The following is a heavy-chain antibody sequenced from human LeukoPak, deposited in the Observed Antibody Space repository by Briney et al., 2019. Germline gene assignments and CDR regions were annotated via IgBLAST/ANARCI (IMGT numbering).Heavy chain of an antibody. J-gene: IGHJ6*04. D-gene: IGHD6-13*01. Sequence: GGSLRLSCAASGFTFSSYWMSWVRQAPGKGLEWVANIKQDGSEEYYVDSVKGRFTISRDNAKNSLYLQMNSLRAEDTAVYYCARVGAAAGTLYYYYGMDVWGKGTTVTVSS. CDR3: ARVGAAAGTLYYYYGMDV. CDR2: IKQDGSEE. CDR1: GFTFSSYW. V-gene: IGHV3-7*03.